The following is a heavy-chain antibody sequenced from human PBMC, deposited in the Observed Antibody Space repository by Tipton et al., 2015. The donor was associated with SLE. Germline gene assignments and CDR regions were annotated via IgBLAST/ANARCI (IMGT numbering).Heavy chain of an antibody. CDR1: GGSFSVHY. CDR2: ISSSGSTI. D-gene: IGHD5-12*01. V-gene: IGHV3-11*04. CDR3: AREETSGYDYSGRVDY. Sequence: LSLTCAVYGGSFSVHYWSWSWIRQAPGKGLEWVSYISSSGSTIYYADSVKGRFTISRDNAKNSLYLQMNSLRAEDTAVYYCAREETSGYDYSGRVDYWGQGTLVAVSS. J-gene: IGHJ4*02.